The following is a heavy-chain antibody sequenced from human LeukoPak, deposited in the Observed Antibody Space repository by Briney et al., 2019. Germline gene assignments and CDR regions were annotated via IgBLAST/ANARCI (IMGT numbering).Heavy chain of an antibody. V-gene: IGHV1-2*04. CDR3: ARDHSGFVPAGPAVGPDGMDV. CDR2: INPNSGGT. D-gene: IGHD2-2*01. Sequence: GASVKVSCKASGYTFTGYYMHWVRQAPGQGLEWMGWINPNSGGTNYAQEFQGWVTMTRDTSIGTAYMELSRLRSDDTAVYYCARDHSGFVPAGPAVGPDGMDVWGQGTTVTVSS. J-gene: IGHJ6*02. CDR1: GYTFTGYY.